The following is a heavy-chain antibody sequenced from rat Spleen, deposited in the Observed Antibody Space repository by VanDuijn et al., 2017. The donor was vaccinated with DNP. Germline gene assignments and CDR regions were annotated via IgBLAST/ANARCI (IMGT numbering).Heavy chain of an antibody. CDR3: AREGEDTVDY. Sequence: EVQLVESGGGLVQPGRSLKLSCAASGFNFNDYNMAWVRQAPKKGLEWVATISFDGTLTYYRDSVKGRFTISRDNAKNTLYLQMNSLRSEDTATYYCAREGEDTVDYWGQGVMVTVSS. D-gene: IGHD2-1*01. J-gene: IGHJ2*01. V-gene: IGHV5-7*01. CDR1: GFNFNDYN. CDR2: ISFDGTLT.